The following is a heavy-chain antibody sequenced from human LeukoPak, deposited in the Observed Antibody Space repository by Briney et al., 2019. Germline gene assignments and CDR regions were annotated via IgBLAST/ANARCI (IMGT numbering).Heavy chain of an antibody. CDR2: IYYSGST. D-gene: IGHD6-19*01. Sequence: SETLSLTYTVSGGSISSYYWSWIRQPPGKGLEWIGYIYYSGSTNYNPSLKSRVTISVDTSKNQFSLKLSSVTAADTAVYYCARHHMSGYSSGWYGRKQNNWFDPWGQGTLVTVSS. CDR1: GGSISSYY. J-gene: IGHJ5*02. CDR3: ARHHMSGYSSGWYGRKQNNWFDP. V-gene: IGHV4-59*08.